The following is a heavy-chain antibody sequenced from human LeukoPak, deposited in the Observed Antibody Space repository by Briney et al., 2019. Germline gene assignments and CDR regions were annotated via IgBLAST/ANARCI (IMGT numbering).Heavy chain of an antibody. CDR2: MNPNSGNT. D-gene: IGHD3-22*01. V-gene: IGHV1-8*01. CDR3: ARAYYDSSGYYYSLYYYMDV. CDR1: GYTFTSYD. Sequence: ASVKVSCKASGYTFTSYDINWVRQATGQGLEWMGWMNPNSGNTGYAQKFQGRVTMTRNTSTSTAYMELSSLRSEDTAVYYCARAYYDSSGYYYSLYYYMDVWGKGTTVTVSS. J-gene: IGHJ6*03.